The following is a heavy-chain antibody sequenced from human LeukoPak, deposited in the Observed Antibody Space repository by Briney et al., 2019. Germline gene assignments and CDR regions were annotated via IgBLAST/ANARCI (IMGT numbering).Heavy chain of an antibody. V-gene: IGHV1-8*01. CDR1: GHTFTNYD. J-gene: IGHJ4*02. CDR2: MNPNSGNT. CDR3: ARGRVYEGLPLSFYFDY. D-gene: IGHD3-16*01. Sequence: ASVKVSCKASGHTFTNYDINWVRQATGQGLEWMGWMNPNSGNTGYAQKFQGRVTMTRNTSISTAYMELSSLRSEDTAVYYCARGRVYEGLPLSFYFDYWGQGTLVTVSS.